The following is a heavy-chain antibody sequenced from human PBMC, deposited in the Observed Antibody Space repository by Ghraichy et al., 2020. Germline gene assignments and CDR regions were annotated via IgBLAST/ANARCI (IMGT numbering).Heavy chain of an antibody. J-gene: IGHJ3*02. V-gene: IGHV4-59*01. Sequence: SETLSLTCTVSGGSISSYYWSWIRQPPGKGLEWIGYIYYSGSTNYNPSLKSRVTISVDTSKNQFSLKLSSVTAADTAVYYCARYTVRAVWSRNQQSNDAFDIWGQGTMVTVSS. CDR3: ARYTVRAVWSRNQQSNDAFDI. D-gene: IGHD1-14*01. CDR2: IYYSGST. CDR1: GGSISSYY.